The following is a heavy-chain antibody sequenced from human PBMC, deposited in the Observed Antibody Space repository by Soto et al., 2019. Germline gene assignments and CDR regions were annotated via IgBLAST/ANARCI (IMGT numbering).Heavy chain of an antibody. CDR2: IKSSGST. CDR1: GGSITRNDHY. J-gene: IGHJ4*02. CDR3: ARLGSSGWYQGSYFDY. D-gene: IGHD6-19*01. Sequence: QLQLQESGPGLVRPSETLSLICTVSGGSITRNDHYWGWIRQSPGKGLEWIGDIKSSGSTNYTLSLKSRVSMSVETSKNQFSLKMNSVPAADTAVYYCARLGSSGWYQGSYFDYWGQGTLVTVSS. V-gene: IGHV4-39*01.